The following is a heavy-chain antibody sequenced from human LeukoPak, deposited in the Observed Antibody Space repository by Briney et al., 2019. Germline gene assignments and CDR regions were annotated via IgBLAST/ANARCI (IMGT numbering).Heavy chain of an antibody. V-gene: IGHV3-7*01. CDR2: IKQDGSEK. J-gene: IGHJ4*02. CDR3: ARDRITIFGVVTHFDY. D-gene: IGHD3-3*01. CDR1: GFSVSGYW. Sequence: GGSLRLSCAVSGFSVSGYWMTWVRQAPGKGLEWVANIKQDGSEKNYVDSVKGRFTISRDNAENSLFLQMNSLRVEDTAVYYCARDRITIFGVVTHFDYWGQGTLVTVSS.